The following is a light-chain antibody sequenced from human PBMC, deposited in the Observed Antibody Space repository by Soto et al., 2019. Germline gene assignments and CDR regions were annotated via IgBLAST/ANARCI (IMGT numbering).Light chain of an antibody. CDR3: QQYNNWPWT. CDR2: GAS. CDR1: ESVRTS. V-gene: IGKV3-15*01. J-gene: IGKJ1*01. Sequence: EIVLTQSPSTLSVSPGERSTLSFMASESVRTSLAWYQQKPGQAPRLLIYGASTRATGIPARFSGSGSGTEFTLTISSLQSEDFAVYYCQQYNNWPWTFGQGTKVDIK.